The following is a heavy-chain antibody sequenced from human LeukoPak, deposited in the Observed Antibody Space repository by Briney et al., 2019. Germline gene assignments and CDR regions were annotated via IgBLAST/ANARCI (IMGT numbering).Heavy chain of an antibody. Sequence: GGSLRLSCAASGFTFSSYWMSWVRQAPGKGLEWVANIKQDGSEKYYVDSVKGRFTISRDNAKNSRYLQMNSLRAEDTAVYYCARPKQWLVNYDAFDIWGQGTMVTVSS. CDR1: GFTFSSYW. D-gene: IGHD6-19*01. V-gene: IGHV3-7*01. J-gene: IGHJ3*02. CDR3: ARPKQWLVNYDAFDI. CDR2: IKQDGSEK.